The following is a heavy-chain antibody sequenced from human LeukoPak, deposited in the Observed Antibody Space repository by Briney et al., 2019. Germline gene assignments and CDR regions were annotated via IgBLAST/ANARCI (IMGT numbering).Heavy chain of an antibody. CDR2: INQDGDRK. D-gene: IGHD5-24*01. CDR1: KLTFSHYW. Sequence: GGSLRLSCAASKLTFSHYWMSWVRQAPGKGLQWVAAINQDGDRKEYVDSVKGRFTISRDNSKNTLYLQMNSLRAEDTAVYYCAKDLPIYLQFDYWGQGTLVTVSS. V-gene: IGHV3-7*03. CDR3: AKDLPIYLQFDY. J-gene: IGHJ4*02.